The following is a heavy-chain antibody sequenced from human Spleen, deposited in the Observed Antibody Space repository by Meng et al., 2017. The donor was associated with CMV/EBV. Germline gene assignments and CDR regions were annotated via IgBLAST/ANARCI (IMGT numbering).Heavy chain of an antibody. V-gene: IGHV1-69*05. Sequence: TFSSVAISWVRQPPGQALEWIGGIICNYGKANYAHKFNGLATITKADTTRIAYTEPSSVRSEAAAVYYSECGPDYYDSSGPDYFDYWGQGTPVTVSS. CDR2: IICNYGKA. D-gene: IGHD3-22*01. J-gene: IGHJ4*02. CDR1: TFSSVA. CDR3: ECGPDYYDSSGPDYFDY.